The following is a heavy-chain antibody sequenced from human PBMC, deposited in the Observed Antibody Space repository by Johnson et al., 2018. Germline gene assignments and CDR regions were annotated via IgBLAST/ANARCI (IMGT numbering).Heavy chain of an antibody. CDR1: GFTV. Sequence: QLQESGPEVKKPGTSVKVSCKASGFTVVQCVRQARGQPLEWIGWIVVGSGRTTYAQKFQKRVTITSDMATSTSYLELSSLGSEDTAVYYCAVETGQLLSSTSDSSDSWGQVTLVTVSS. V-gene: IGHV1-58*01. CDR3: AVETGQLLSSTSDSSDS. CDR2: IVVGSGRT. J-gene: IGHJ4*02. D-gene: IGHD2/OR15-2a*01.